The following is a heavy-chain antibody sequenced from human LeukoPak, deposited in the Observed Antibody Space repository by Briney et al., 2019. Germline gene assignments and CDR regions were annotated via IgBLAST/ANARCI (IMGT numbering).Heavy chain of an antibody. CDR1: GGSSSGGDYY. J-gene: IGHJ4*02. D-gene: IGHD2/OR15-2a*01. CDR3: ASVILPENYFDN. V-gene: IGHV4-30-4*01. Sequence: SQTLSLTCAVSGGSSSGGDYYWSWIRQPPGMGLEWIGYIYYSGRTYYNPSLKSRLTISVDTSKKQFSLKLSSVTAADTAVYYCASVILPENYFDNWGQGTLVTVSS. CDR2: IYYSGRT.